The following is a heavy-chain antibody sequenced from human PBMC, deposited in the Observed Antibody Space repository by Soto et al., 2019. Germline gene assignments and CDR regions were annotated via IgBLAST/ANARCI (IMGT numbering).Heavy chain of an antibody. CDR1: GASISSTNW. CDR2: IYHTGST. CDR3: ATPPPRIVVVVLPIPT. Sequence: QVQLQESGPRLVKPSGTLSLTCAVSGASISSTNWWTWVRQPPGKGLEWIGEIYHTGSTKYKPSLQRLVTLSLASSNNQFSLNLGSGPAAGTAVDYFATPPPRIVVVVLPIPTWGQGTLVTVSS. V-gene: IGHV4-4*02. J-gene: IGHJ4*02. D-gene: IGHD2-15*01.